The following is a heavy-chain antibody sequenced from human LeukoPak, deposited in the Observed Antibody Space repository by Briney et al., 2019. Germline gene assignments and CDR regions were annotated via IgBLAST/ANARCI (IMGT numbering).Heavy chain of an antibody. V-gene: IGHV3-21*01. J-gene: IGHJ3*02. D-gene: IGHD2-21*02. Sequence: PGGSLRLSCAASGFTLSSYSMNWVRQAPGKGLEWVSSISSSSTYLDYADSVKGRFTISRDKAKNSLYLQMKSLRAEDTPVYYCARRSYCGGDCYGSDAFDIWGQGTMVTVSS. CDR1: GFTLSSYS. CDR2: ISSSSTYL. CDR3: ARRSYCGGDCYGSDAFDI.